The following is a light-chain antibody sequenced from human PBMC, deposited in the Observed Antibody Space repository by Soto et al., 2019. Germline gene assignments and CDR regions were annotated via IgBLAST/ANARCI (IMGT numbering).Light chain of an antibody. Sequence: EIVLTQSPGTLSLSPGESATLSCRASQSVSSSQVAWYQQKPGQAPRLLIYGASSRATGFPDRFSGVGSETEFTLTISRLEPEDCAVYYCQQYATSHHTFGQGTKLEIK. CDR2: GAS. CDR3: QQYATSHHT. V-gene: IGKV3-20*01. CDR1: QSVSSSQ. J-gene: IGKJ2*01.